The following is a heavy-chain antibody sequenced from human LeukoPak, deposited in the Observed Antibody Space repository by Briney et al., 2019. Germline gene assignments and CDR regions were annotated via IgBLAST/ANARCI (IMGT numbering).Heavy chain of an antibody. CDR2: IYYSGST. J-gene: IGHJ4*02. Sequence: PSETLSLTCTVSGGSISSYYWSWIRQPPGKGLEWIGSIYYSGSTYYNPSLKSRVTISVDTSKNQFSLKLSSVTAADTAVYYCARGIVVVPAARTDPFDYWGQGTLVTVSS. CDR1: GGSISSYY. D-gene: IGHD2-2*01. CDR3: ARGIVVVPAARTDPFDY. V-gene: IGHV4-59*05.